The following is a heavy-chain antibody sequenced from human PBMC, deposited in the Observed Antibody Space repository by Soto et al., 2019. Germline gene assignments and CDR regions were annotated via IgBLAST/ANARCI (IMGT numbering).Heavy chain of an antibody. J-gene: IGHJ4*02. Sequence: PSETLSLTCTVSGGSISSYYWSWIRQPPGKGLEWIGYIYYSGSTNYNPSLKSRVTISVDTSKNQFSLKLSSVTAADTAVYYCARVRRVYFSSTSCPPRIPHYFDYWGQGTLVTVSS. D-gene: IGHD2-2*01. V-gene: IGHV4-59*01. CDR1: GGSISSYY. CDR2: IYYSGST. CDR3: ARVRRVYFSSTSCPPRIPHYFDY.